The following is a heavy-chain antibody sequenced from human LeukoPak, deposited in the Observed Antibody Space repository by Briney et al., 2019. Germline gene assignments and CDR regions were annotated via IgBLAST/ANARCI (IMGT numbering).Heavy chain of an antibody. V-gene: IGHV3-66*01. D-gene: IGHD3-10*01. CDR3: ARGGRTDSGSYPYGMDV. J-gene: IGHJ6*02. CDR1: GFSVSRNY. CDR2: IYGGATT. Sequence: GGSLRLSCAASGFSVSRNYLSWVRQAPGKGLEWVSVIYGGATTDYADSVKGRFTISTDSSKNTLYLQMNSLRDEDTSVYDCARGGRTDSGSYPYGMDVWGQGATVTVSS.